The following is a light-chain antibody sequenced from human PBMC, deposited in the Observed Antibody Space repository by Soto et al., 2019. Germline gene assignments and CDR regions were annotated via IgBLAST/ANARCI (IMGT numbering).Light chain of an antibody. V-gene: IGLV2-14*01. CDR1: SSDVGAYKY. J-gene: IGLJ1*01. CDR3: TSYTGRSILPYV. CDR2: DVS. Sequence: QSALTQPASVSGSPGQSITISCTGTSSDVGAYKYVSWYQHYPGKAPKLMIYDVSNRPSGVSNRFSGSKSGNTASLSISGLQAEDEADYYCTSYTGRSILPYVFGTGTKLTVL.